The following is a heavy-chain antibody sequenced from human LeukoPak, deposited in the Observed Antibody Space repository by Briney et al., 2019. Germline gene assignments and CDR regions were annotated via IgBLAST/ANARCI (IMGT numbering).Heavy chain of an antibody. J-gene: IGHJ4*02. D-gene: IGHD5-18*01. CDR3: ARGDTAFDY. CDR2: ISSSSSYI. V-gene: IGHV3-21*01. CDR1: GFTFSSYS. Sequence: GGSLRLSCAASGFTFSSYSMNWVRQAPGKGLEWVSSISSSSSYISYADSVKGRFTVSRDDAKNSLYLQMNSLRAEDTAVYYYARGDTAFDYWGQGTLVTVSS.